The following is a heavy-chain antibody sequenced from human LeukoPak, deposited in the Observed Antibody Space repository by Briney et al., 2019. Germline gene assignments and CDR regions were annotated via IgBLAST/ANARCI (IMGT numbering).Heavy chain of an antibody. V-gene: IGHV3-9*01. Sequence: GRSLRLSCAPSGFTFSRHGMHWVRQAPGKGLEWVSGISWNSGSIGYADSVKGRFTISRDNAKNSLYLQMNSLRAEDTALYYCAKDLRADDAFDIWGQGTMVTVSS. CDR3: AKDLRADDAFDI. CDR2: ISWNSGSI. CDR1: GFTFSRHG. J-gene: IGHJ3*02.